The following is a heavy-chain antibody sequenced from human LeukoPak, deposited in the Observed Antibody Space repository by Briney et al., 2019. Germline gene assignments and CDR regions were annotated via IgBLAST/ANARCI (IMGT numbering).Heavy chain of an antibody. J-gene: IGHJ4*02. CDR2: ISSNGGST. V-gene: IGHV3-64*01. D-gene: IGHD5-24*01. CDR1: GFTFSSYA. Sequence: QPGGSLRLSCAASGFTFSSYAMHWVRQAPGKGLEYVSAISSNGGSTYYANSVKGRFTISRDNSKNTLYLQMGSLRAEDMAVYYCARSRDLHDPPSSGWGQGTLVTVSS. CDR3: ARSRDLHDPPSSG.